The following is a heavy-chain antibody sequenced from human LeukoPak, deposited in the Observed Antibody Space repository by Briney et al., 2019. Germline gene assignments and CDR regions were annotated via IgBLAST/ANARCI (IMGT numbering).Heavy chain of an antibody. J-gene: IGHJ4*02. CDR3: ARLTDS. Sequence: SGTLSLTCTVTGGSISGSSFYWGWIRQPPGKGLEWIASIFHSGTTYYNPSLESRVTIAVDTSKNQFSLRLTSVTAADTAVYYCARLTDSWGQGTLVTVSS. V-gene: IGHV4-39*01. CDR1: GGSISGSSFY. CDR2: IFHSGTT.